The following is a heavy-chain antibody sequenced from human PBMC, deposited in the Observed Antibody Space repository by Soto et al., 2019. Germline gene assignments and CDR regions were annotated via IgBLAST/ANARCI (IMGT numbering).Heavy chain of an antibody. V-gene: IGHV3-74*01. J-gene: IGHJ6*04. Sequence: EVQLVESGGGLVQPGGSLRLSCAASGFTLSGRSMHWVRQAPGKGLVWVSGIDNAGTDSTYADSVKGRFTSSRDNAKNMLYLQLNSLRVEDTVVYYCARGWFGPDVWGKGTTVTVSS. CDR2: IDNAGTDS. CDR3: ARGWFGPDV. D-gene: IGHD3-10*01. CDR1: GFTLSGRS.